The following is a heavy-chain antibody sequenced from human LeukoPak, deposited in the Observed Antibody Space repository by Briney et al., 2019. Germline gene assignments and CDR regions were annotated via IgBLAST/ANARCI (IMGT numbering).Heavy chain of an antibody. CDR3: SRVYSSSSGKGMDV. D-gene: IGHD6-6*01. CDR1: GFTFRSYE. V-gene: IGHV3-48*03. Sequence: GGSLRLSCAASGFTFRSYEMNWVRQAPGRGLEWVSYISSSGTTVYYADSVKGRFTISRDNAKNSLYLQMNSLRAEDTAIYYCSRVYSSSSGKGMDVWGQGTTVTVSS. CDR2: ISSSGTTV. J-gene: IGHJ6*02.